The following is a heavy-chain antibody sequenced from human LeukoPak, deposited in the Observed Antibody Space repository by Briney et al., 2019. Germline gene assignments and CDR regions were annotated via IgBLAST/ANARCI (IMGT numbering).Heavy chain of an antibody. Sequence: GGSLRLSCAASGFTFSSYSMNWVRQAPGKGLEWVSSISSSSSYIYYADSVKGRFTISRDNAKNSLYLQMNSLRAEDTAVHYCARDPGYSSQYYFDYWGQGTLVTVSS. V-gene: IGHV3-21*01. CDR2: ISSSSSYI. J-gene: IGHJ4*02. CDR1: GFTFSSYS. CDR3: ARDPGYSSQYYFDY. D-gene: IGHD5-18*01.